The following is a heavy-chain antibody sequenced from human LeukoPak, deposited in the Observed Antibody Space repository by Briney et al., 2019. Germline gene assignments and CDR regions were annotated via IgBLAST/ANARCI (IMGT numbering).Heavy chain of an antibody. CDR2: INPNSGGT. D-gene: IGHD4-23*01. Sequence: SVQVSCKASGHTFTGYYMHWVRQAPGQGLEWMGWINPNSGGTNYAQKFQGRVTMTRDTSISTAYMELSRLRSDDTAVYYCARDHFPWPPYGGDRPFDYWGQGTLVTVSS. CDR1: GHTFTGYY. CDR3: ARDHFPWPPYGGDRPFDY. V-gene: IGHV1-2*02. J-gene: IGHJ4*02.